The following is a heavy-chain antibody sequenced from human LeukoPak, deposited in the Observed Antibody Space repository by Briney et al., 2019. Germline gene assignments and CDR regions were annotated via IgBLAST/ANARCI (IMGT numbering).Heavy chain of an antibody. CDR3: AAGAVTTGNPFDY. V-gene: IGHV1-58*02. CDR2: IVVGSGNT. J-gene: IGHJ4*02. D-gene: IGHD4-17*01. Sequence: SAKVSCKASGFTFTSSAMQWVRQARGQRLEWIGWIVVGSGNTNYAQKFQEGVTIARDMSTSTAYMELSSLRSEDTAVYYCAAGAVTTGNPFDYWGQGTLVTVSS. CDR1: GFTFTSSA.